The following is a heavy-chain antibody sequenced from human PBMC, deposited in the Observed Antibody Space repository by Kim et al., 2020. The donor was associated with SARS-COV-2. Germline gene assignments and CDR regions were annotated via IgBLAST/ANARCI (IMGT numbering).Heavy chain of an antibody. Sequence: YTPSLKSRVTISVDTSKNQFSLKLSSVTAADTAVYYCARGVHSRNHFFDYWGQGTLVTVSS. V-gene: IGHV4-34*01. CDR3: ARGVHSRNHFFDY. D-gene: IGHD6-13*01. J-gene: IGHJ4*02.